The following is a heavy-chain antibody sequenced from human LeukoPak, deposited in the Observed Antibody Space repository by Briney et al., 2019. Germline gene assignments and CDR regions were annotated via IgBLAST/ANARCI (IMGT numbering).Heavy chain of an antibody. CDR2: ISGSGGST. V-gene: IGHV3-23*01. J-gene: IGHJ4*02. D-gene: IGHD6-19*01. CDR3: AKDSAGYSSGWYTY. CDR1: RFTFSSYA. Sequence: PGGSLRLSCAASRFTFSSYAMSWVRQAPGKGLEWVSAISGSGGSTYYADSVKGRFTISRDNSKNTLYLQMNSLRAEDTAVYYCAKDSAGYSSGWYTYWGQGTLVTVSS.